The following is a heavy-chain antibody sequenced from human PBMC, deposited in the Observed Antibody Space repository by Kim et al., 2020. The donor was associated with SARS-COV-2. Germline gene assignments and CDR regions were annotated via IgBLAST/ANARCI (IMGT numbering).Heavy chain of an antibody. D-gene: IGHD3-10*01. Sequence: ADSVKGRFTISRDNSKNTLYLQMNSLRAEDTAVYYCAKGAYYGSGSTLGYWGQGTLVTVST. CDR3: AKGAYYGSGSTLGY. J-gene: IGHJ4*02. V-gene: IGHV3-23*01.